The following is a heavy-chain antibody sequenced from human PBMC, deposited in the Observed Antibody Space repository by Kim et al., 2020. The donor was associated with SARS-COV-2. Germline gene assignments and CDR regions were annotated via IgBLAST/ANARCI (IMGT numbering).Heavy chain of an antibody. V-gene: IGHV4-39*01. CDR3: ARNQPVAGQDD. Sequence: SETLSLTCTVSGGSISSSSYYWGWIRQPPGKGLEWIGSIYYSGSTYYNPSLKSRVTISVDTSKNQFSLKLSSVTAAATALYYCARNQPVAGQDDWGQGTLVTVSS. J-gene: IGHJ4*02. D-gene: IGHD6-19*01. CDR2: IYYSGST. CDR1: GGSISSSSYY.